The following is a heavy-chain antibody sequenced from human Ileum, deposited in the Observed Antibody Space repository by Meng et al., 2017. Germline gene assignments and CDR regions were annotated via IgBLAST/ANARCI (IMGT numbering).Heavy chain of an antibody. CDR2: IYQSVST. CDR3: ARIPFHYYTMDV. J-gene: IGHJ6*02. Sequence: SETLSLTCAVSGVSISDDNWWSWVRQPPGKGLEWIGEIYQSVSTHYNPSLRSRVTISVDKSENQFSLRLTSVTAADTAVYYCARIPFHYYTMDVWGQGTTVTVSS. V-gene: IGHV4-4*02. CDR1: GVSISDDNW.